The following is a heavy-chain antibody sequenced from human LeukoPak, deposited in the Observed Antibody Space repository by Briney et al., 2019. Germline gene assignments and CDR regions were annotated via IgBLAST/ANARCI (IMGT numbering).Heavy chain of an antibody. CDR1: GFTFSSYA. J-gene: IGHJ4*02. D-gene: IGHD1-26*01. Sequence: GGSLRLSCAASGFTFSSYAMHWVRQAPGKGLEWVAVISYDGSNKYYADSVKGRFTISRDNSKNTLYLQMNSLRAEDTAVYYCARDPGIAGAHFDYWGQGTLVTVSS. V-gene: IGHV3-30*04. CDR2: ISYDGSNK. CDR3: ARDPGIAGAHFDY.